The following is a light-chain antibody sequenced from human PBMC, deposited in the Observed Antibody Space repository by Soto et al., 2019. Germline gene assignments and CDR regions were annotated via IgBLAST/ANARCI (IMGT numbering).Light chain of an antibody. Sequence: IQLTQSPSSLSTSLRDRVTITCRASQGISSYLACYQQKPGKAPKLLIYAASTLQSGVPSRFSGSGSGTDFTLTISSLQPEDFATYYCQQFKSYPLTFGGGTKVDI. CDR2: AAS. J-gene: IGKJ4*01. V-gene: IGKV1-9*01. CDR1: QGISSY. CDR3: QQFKSYPLT.